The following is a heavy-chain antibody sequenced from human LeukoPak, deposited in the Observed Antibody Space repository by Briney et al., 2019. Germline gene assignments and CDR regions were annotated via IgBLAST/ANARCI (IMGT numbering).Heavy chain of an antibody. D-gene: IGHD3-10*01. CDR2: ISSSSYI. J-gene: IGHJ6*03. V-gene: IGHV3-21*01. CDR3: ARDGGGWFGDYYYYYYMDV. CDR1: GFTFSSYS. Sequence: GGSLRLSCAASGFTFSSYSMNWVRQAPGKGLEWVSSISSSSYIYYADSVKGRFTISRDNAKNSLYLQMNSLRAEDTAVYYCARDGGGWFGDYYYYYYMDVWGKGTTVTISS.